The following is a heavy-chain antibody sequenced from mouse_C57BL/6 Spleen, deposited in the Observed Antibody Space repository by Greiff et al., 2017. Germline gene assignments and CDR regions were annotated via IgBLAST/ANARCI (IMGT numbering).Heavy chain of an antibody. CDR1: GFTFSSYG. CDR2: ISSGGSYT. D-gene: IGHD1-1*01. CDR3: ARHDGSSYFDY. V-gene: IGHV5-6*01. Sequence: DVQLVESGGDLVKPGGSLKLSCAASGFTFSSYGMSWVRQTPDKRLEWVATISSGGSYTYYPDSVKGRFTISRDNAKNTLYLQMSSLKSEDTAMYYCARHDGSSYFDYWGQGTTLTVSS. J-gene: IGHJ2*01.